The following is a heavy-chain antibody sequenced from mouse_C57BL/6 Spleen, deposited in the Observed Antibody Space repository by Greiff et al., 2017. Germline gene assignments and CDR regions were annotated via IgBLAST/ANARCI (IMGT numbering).Heavy chain of an antibody. Sequence: EVKLMESGGGLVQPGGSLSLSCAASGFTFTDYYMSWVRQPPGTALEWLGFIRNKANGYTTEYSASVKGRFTISRDNSQSILYLQMNALRAEDSATYYCARYPYFDYWGQGTTLTVSS. CDR2: IRNKANGYTT. V-gene: IGHV7-3*01. J-gene: IGHJ2*01. CDR3: ARYPYFDY. CDR1: GFTFTDYY.